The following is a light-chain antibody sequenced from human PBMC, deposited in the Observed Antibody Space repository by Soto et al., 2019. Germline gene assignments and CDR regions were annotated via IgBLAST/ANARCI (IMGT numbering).Light chain of an antibody. CDR1: SSDVGGYNY. CDR2: DVS. J-gene: IGLJ1*01. CDR3: CSDEGSYV. Sequence: QSALTQPRSVSGSPGQSVTISCTGTSSDVGGYNYVSWYQQHLGKAPKLMIYDVSKRPSGVPDRFSGSKSGNTASLTISGLQAEDEADYCCSDEGSYVFGTGTKLTVL. V-gene: IGLV2-11*01.